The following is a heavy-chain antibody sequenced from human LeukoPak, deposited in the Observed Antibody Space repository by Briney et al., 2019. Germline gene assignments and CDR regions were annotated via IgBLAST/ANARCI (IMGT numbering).Heavy chain of an antibody. V-gene: IGHV4-38-2*01. Sequence: GTLRLSCAASGFTFSSYGMSWVRQAPGKGLEWIGNIYHSGNTYYNPSLKSRVSLSVDTSENQFSLKLSSVTAADTAVYYCARVVVRGVITRRVRFDYWGQGTLVTVSS. CDR3: ARVVVRGVITRRVRFDY. CDR1: GFTFSSYG. CDR2: IYHSGNT. J-gene: IGHJ4*02. D-gene: IGHD3-10*01.